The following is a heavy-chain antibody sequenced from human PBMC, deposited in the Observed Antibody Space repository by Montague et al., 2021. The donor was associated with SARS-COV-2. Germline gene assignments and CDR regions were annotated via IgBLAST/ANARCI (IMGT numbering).Heavy chain of an antibody. CDR3: ARQGDIVVVVAATEIHYYYGMDV. D-gene: IGHD2-15*01. V-gene: IGHV4-39*01. Sequence: SETLSLTCTVSGGSISSSSYYWGWIRLPPGKGLEWIGSIYYSGGTYYNPSLKSRVTISVDTSKNQFSLKLSSVTAANTAVYYCARQGDIVVVVAATEIHYYYGMDVWGQGTTVTVSS. CDR1: GGSISSSSYY. CDR2: IYYSGGT. J-gene: IGHJ6*02.